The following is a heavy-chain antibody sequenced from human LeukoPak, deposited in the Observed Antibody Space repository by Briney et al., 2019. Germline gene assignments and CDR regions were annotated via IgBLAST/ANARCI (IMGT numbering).Heavy chain of an antibody. D-gene: IGHD4-17*01. CDR1: GFTFSSYE. V-gene: IGHV3-48*03. Sequence: PGGSLRLSCAASGFTFSSYEMNWVRQAPGKGLEWVSYISSSGSTIYYADSVKGRFTISRDNAKNPLYLQMNSLRAEDTAVYYCARNDYGDYYFDYWGQGTLVTVSS. CDR2: ISSSGSTI. J-gene: IGHJ4*02. CDR3: ARNDYGDYYFDY.